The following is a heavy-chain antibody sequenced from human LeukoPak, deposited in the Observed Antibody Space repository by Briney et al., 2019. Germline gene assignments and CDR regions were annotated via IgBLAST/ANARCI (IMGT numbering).Heavy chain of an antibody. CDR2: IGTAGDT. Sequence: GGSLRLSCAASGFTFSDYDMHWVRQATGKGLEWVSAIGTAGDTYYTGSVKGRFAISRENAKNSLYLQMNSLRAGDTAVYYCVRVAKERVGGVYYFDYWGQGTPVTVSS. V-gene: IGHV3-13*01. J-gene: IGHJ4*02. CDR1: GFTFSDYD. D-gene: IGHD1-1*01. CDR3: VRVAKERVGGVYYFDY.